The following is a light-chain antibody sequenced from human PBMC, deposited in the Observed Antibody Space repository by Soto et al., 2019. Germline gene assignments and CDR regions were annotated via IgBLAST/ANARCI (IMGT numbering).Light chain of an antibody. J-gene: IGLJ1*01. V-gene: IGLV2-8*01. CDR1: SSDVGGYNH. CDR3: ASYAGSNNSV. Sequence: QSALTQPPSASGSPGQSVTISCTGTSSDVGGYNHVSWYQQNPGKAPKLMIYDVSKRPSGLPDRFSGSKSGNTASLTISGLQAEDEADYYCASYAGSNNSVFGTGTKLTVL. CDR2: DVS.